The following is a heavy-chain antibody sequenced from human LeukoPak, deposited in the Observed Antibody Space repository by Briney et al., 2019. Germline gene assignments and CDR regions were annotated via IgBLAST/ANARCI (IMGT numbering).Heavy chain of an antibody. CDR1: GYSISSGYY. CDR3: ARGDGYNFDY. V-gene: IGHV4-38-2*01. D-gene: IGHD5-24*01. J-gene: IGHJ4*02. Sequence: SETLSLTCAVSGYSISSGYYWGWIRQPLGKGLEWIGYIYYSGSTYYNPSLKSRVTISVDTSKNQFSLKLSSVTAADTAVYYCARGDGYNFDYWGQGTLVIVSS. CDR2: IYYSGST.